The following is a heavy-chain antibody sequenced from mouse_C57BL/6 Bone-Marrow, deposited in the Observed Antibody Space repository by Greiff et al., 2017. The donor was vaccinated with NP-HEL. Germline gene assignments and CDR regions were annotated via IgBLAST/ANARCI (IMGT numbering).Heavy chain of an antibody. D-gene: IGHD1-1*01. CDR3: ARRITTVVEYFDV. J-gene: IGHJ1*03. Sequence: VQLQQSGPELVKPGASVKISCKASGYTFTDYYMNWVKQSHGKSLEWIGDINPNNGGTSYNQKFKGKATLTVDKSSSTAYMELRSLTSEDSAVYYCARRITTVVEYFDVWGTGTTVTVSS. CDR2: INPNNGGT. CDR1: GYTFTDYY. V-gene: IGHV1-26*01.